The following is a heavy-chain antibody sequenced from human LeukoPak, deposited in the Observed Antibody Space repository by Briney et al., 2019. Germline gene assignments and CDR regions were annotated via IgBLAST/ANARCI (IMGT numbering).Heavy chain of an antibody. D-gene: IGHD7-27*01. CDR1: GFTFSSYG. J-gene: IGHJ4*02. CDR2: IRSSSSSM. CDR3: ARDNDWGFDC. Sequence: GGSLRLSCAASGFTFSSYGMHWVRQAPGKGLEWVSNIRSSSSSMDYADSVKGRFTISRDNAKNSLHLQMNSLRDEDTAVYYCARDNDWGFDCWGQGTLVAVSS. V-gene: IGHV3-48*02.